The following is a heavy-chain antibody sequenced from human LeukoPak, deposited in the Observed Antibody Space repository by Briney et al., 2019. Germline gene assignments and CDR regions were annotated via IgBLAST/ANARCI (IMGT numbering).Heavy chain of an antibody. D-gene: IGHD2-15*01. CDR2: ISSSSSYI. CDR3: AKAPVTTCSGAYCYPFDY. J-gene: IGHJ4*02. V-gene: IGHV3-21*04. Sequence: GGSLRLSCAASGFTFSSYAMSWVRQAPGKGLEWVSAISSSSSYIYYADSVKGRFTISRDNAKNSLYLQMNSLRAGDAAVYYCAKAPVTTCSGAYCYPFDYWSQGTLVTVSS. CDR1: GFTFSSYA.